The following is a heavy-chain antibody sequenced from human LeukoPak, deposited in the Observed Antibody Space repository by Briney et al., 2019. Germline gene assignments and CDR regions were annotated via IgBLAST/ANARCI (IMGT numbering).Heavy chain of an antibody. Sequence: GGSLRLSCAASRFTFSSYWMSWVRQAPGKGLEWVANIKQDGSEKYYVDSVKGRFTISKDNAKNSLYLQMNSLRAEDTAVYYCARVVFPSRVSDYWGQGTLVTVSS. V-gene: IGHV3-7*01. J-gene: IGHJ4*02. CDR3: ARVVFPSRVSDY. CDR1: RFTFSSYW. CDR2: IKQDGSEK. D-gene: IGHD2-21*01.